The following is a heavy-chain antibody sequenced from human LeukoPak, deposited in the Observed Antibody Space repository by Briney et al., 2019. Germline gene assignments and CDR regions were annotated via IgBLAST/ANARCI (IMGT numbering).Heavy chain of an antibody. CDR3: AREDMITFGGVIVT. V-gene: IGHV4-4*07. Sequence: SETLSLTCTVSGGSISSYYWSWIRQPAGKGLEWIGRIYTSGSTNYNPSLKSRDTMSVDTSKNQFSLKLSSVTAADTAVYYCAREDMITFGGVIVTWGQGTLVTVSS. CDR2: IYTSGST. D-gene: IGHD3-16*02. CDR1: GGSISSYY. J-gene: IGHJ5*02.